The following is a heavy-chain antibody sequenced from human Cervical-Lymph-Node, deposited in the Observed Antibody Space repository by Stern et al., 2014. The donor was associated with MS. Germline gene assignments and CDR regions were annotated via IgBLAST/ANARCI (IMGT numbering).Heavy chain of an antibody. CDR1: GFSLSTSGVG. V-gene: IGHV2-5*02. CDR2: LYWDDDK. J-gene: IGHJ4*02. D-gene: IGHD3-10*01. CDR3: AHKGGSGSYFGAPFDY. Sequence: QVTLRESGPTLVKPTQTLTLTCTFSGFSLSTSGVGVGWIRQTPGKALEWLAPLYWDDDKRYSPSLKSRLTITKDTSKNQVVLTMTNMDPVDTATYYCAHKGGSGSYFGAPFDYWGQGTLVTVSS.